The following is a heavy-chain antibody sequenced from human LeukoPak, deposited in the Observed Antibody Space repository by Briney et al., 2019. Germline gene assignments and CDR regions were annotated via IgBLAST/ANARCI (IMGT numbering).Heavy chain of an antibody. D-gene: IGHD3/OR15-3a*01. CDR2: SSSSGSTI. J-gene: IGHJ4*02. CDR3: ARRRDFIDY. CDR1: GFTLSDYY. Sequence: GGSPRLSCAASGFTLSDYYMSWIRQAPGKGLEWVSYSSSSGSTIYYADSVKGRFAISRDNAKNSLYLQMNSLRAEDTAVYYCARRRDFIDYWGQGTLVTVSS. V-gene: IGHV3-11*01.